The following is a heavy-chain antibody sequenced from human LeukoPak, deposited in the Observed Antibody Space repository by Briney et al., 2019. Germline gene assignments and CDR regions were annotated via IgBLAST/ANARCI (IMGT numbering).Heavy chain of an antibody. Sequence: SETLSLTCTVSGGSISSGGYYWSWIRQPPGKGLEWIGYIYHSGSTYYNPSLKSRVTISVDRSKNQFSLKLSSVTAADTAVYYCASRYCSSTSCYDAFDIWGQGTMVTVSS. CDR3: ASRYCSSTSCYDAFDI. CDR2: IYHSGST. V-gene: IGHV4-30-2*01. D-gene: IGHD2-2*01. J-gene: IGHJ3*02. CDR1: GGSISSGGYY.